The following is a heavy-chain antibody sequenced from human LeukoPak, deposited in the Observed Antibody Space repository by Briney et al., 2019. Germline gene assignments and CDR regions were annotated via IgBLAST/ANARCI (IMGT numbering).Heavy chain of an antibody. V-gene: IGHV4-31*03. CDR1: GGSISSGGYY. CDR2: IYYSGST. CDR3: ARAAPYFYDSSGYPQLHFDY. J-gene: IGHJ4*02. Sequence: SQTLSLTCTVSGGSISSGGYYWSWIRQHPGKGLEWIGYIYYSGSTYYNPSLKSRVTISVDTSKNQFSLKLSSVTAADTAVYYCARAAPYFYDSSGYPQLHFDYWGRGTLVTVSS. D-gene: IGHD3-22*01.